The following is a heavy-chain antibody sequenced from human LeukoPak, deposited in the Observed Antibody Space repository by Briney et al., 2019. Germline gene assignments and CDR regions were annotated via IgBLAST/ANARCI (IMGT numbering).Heavy chain of an antibody. V-gene: IGHV1-18*01. CDR3: ARDPLRSTWSTYYNALDV. CDR2: ISAYNGNT. Sequence: ASMKVSCKASGYRFTSYAINWVRQAPGQGLEWMGWISAYNGNTDNAQKFQGRATMTTDTSTSTAYMELRSLTSDDTAVYYCARDPLRSTWSTYYNALDVWGQGTTVTVSS. CDR1: GYRFTSYA. D-gene: IGHD6-13*01. J-gene: IGHJ6*02.